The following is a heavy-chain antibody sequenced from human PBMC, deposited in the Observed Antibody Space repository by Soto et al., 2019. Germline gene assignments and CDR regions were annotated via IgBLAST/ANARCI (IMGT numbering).Heavy chain of an antibody. CDR2: IYPGDSET. Sequence: PGEYLKISCKGSGYSFTTYWIGWVRQMPGKGLEWMGIIYPGDSETSYSPSFQCQVTMPADKPISTPYLQWSSLKASDTAVYYCAARIAAALYWGQETLVPVSS. CDR1: GYSFTTYW. J-gene: IGHJ4*02. V-gene: IGHV5-51*01. CDR3: AARIAAALY. D-gene: IGHD6-13*01.